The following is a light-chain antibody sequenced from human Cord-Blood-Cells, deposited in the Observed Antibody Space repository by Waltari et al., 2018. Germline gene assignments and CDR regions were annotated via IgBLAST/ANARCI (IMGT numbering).Light chain of an antibody. CDR3: QTWGTGIGV. J-gene: IGLJ3*02. CDR1: SGHSSYA. Sequence: QLVLTQSPSASASLGASVKLTCTLSSGHSSYAIAWHQQQPEKGPRYLMKLNSDGSHGKGEGIPDRSSGSSSGAERYLTISSLQAEDEADYYCQTWGTGIGVFGGGTKLTVL. CDR2: LNSDGSH. V-gene: IGLV4-69*01.